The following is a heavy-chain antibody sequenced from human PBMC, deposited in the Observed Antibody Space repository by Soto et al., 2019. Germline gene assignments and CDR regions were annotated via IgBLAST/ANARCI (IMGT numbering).Heavy chain of an antibody. CDR2: INHSGST. Sequence: SYAVYGGSFSGYYWSWIRQPPGKGLEWIGEINHSGSTNYNPSLKSRVTISVDTSKNQFSLKLSSVTAAETAVYYCVRIMVPLFGVVMGGMAVWVQAT. J-gene: IGHJ6*02. CDR3: VRIMVPLFGVVMGGMAV. V-gene: IGHV4-34*01. D-gene: IGHD3-3*01. CDR1: GGSFSGYY.